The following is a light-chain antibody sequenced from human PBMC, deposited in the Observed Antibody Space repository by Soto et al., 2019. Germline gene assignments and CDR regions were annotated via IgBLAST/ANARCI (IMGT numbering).Light chain of an antibody. J-gene: IGLJ2*01. CDR3: SSYTSSSTPRVV. Sequence: QSALTQPASVSGSPGQSITISCTGTSSDVGGYNYVSWYQQHPGKAPKLMIYDVSNWPSGVSNRFSGSKSGNTASLTISGLQAEDEADYYCSSYTSSSTPRVVFGGGTKVTVL. CDR2: DVS. V-gene: IGLV2-14*01. CDR1: SSDVGGYNY.